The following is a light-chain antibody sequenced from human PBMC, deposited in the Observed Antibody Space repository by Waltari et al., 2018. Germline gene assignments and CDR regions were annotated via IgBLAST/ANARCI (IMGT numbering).Light chain of an antibody. V-gene: IGKV4-1*01. CDR1: QSVLYSSNNKNY. CDR2: WAS. CDR3: QQYYRTPRT. J-gene: IGKJ1*01. Sequence: DIVMTQSPDSLAVSLGERATINCKSSQSVLYSSNNKNYLDWYQQRPGQPPKLLIYWASTRESGVPDRFSGSGSGTDFTLTISSLQAEDVAVYYCQQYYRTPRTFGQGTKVEIE.